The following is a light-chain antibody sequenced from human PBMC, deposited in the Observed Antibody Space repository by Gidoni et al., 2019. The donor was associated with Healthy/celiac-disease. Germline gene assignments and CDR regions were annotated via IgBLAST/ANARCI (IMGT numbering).Light chain of an antibody. CDR2: GAS. Sequence: EIVMPQPPAPLSVSPGERATLSCRASQSVSSNLAWYQQKPGQAPRLLIYGASTRATGIPARFSGSGSGTEFTLTISSLQSEDFAVYYCQQYNNWPPLTFGGGTKVEIK. V-gene: IGKV3-15*01. CDR3: QQYNNWPPLT. J-gene: IGKJ4*01. CDR1: QSVSSN.